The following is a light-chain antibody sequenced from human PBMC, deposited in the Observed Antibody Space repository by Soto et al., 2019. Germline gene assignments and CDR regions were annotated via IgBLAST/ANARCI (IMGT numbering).Light chain of an antibody. Sequence: EIVLTQSPGTLSLSPGDRVTLSRGASQNVPSNYLAWYQRKPGQAPRLIISGASSRATGIPDRFSGSGSGTDFTLTISRLELEDFAVYYCQQYGNLYTFGQGTKLEI. CDR1: QNVPSNY. J-gene: IGKJ2*01. CDR3: QQYGNLYT. V-gene: IGKV3-20*01. CDR2: GAS.